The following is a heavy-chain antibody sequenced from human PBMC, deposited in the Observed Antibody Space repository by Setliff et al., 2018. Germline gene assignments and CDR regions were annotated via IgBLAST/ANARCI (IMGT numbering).Heavy chain of an antibody. V-gene: IGHV4-4*08. D-gene: IGHD2-15*01. J-gene: IGHJ3*02. Sequence: TLSLPCSVSGASITSYYWSWIRQPPGKGLEWIAYIHNNGRIKYNPALKSRVTISLDTSKNQFSLKVTSVTAADTAVYYCASRSGVVEDPPRQVILDDGFDIWGQGTMVTVSS. CDR3: ASRSGVVEDPPRQVILDDGFDI. CDR1: GASITSYY. CDR2: IHNNGRI.